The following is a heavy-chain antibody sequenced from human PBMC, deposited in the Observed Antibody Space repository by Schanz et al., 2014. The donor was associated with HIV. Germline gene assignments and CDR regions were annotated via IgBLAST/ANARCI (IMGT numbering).Heavy chain of an antibody. CDR3: ASTIYPYSSSSDYYYGMDV. CDR1: GFTFSNYA. CDR2: ISYDGSNK. D-gene: IGHD6-6*01. Sequence: QVQLVESGGGVVQPGRSLRLSCAVSGFTFSNYAMHWVRQAPGKGLEWVAVISYDGSNKYYADSVKGRFTISRDNSKKTLYLQMNSLRAEDTAVYYCASTIYPYSSSSDYYYGMDVWGQGTTVSVSS. V-gene: IGHV3-30-3*01. J-gene: IGHJ6*02.